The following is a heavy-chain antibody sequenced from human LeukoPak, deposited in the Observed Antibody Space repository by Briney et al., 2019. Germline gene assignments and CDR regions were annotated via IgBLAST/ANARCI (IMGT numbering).Heavy chain of an antibody. CDR1: GFTFSSYA. CDR2: ISYDGSNK. D-gene: IGHD6-19*01. Sequence: GGSLRLSCAASGFTFSSYAMHWVRQAPGKGLEWVAVISYDGSNKYYADSVKGRFTISRDNSKNTLYLQMNSLRAEDTAVYYCAGGGIAVAGNPLGLWGQGTLVTVSS. V-gene: IGHV3-30-3*01. CDR3: AGGGIAVAGNPLGL. J-gene: IGHJ4*02.